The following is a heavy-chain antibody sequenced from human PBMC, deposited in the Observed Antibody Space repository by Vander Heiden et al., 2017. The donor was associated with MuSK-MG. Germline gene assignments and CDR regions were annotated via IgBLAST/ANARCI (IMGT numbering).Heavy chain of an antibody. D-gene: IGHD6-13*01. CDR2: ISGSGGST. J-gene: IGHJ4*02. CDR3: AGWQQLVLVDY. Sequence: EVQLLESGGGLVQPGGSLRLSCAASGFTFSSHAMGWVRQAPGKGLGWVSAISGSGGSTYYADSVKGRFTISRDNTKNTLYLQMNSLRAEDTAVYYCAGWQQLVLVDYWGQGTLVTVSS. CDR1: GFTFSSHA. V-gene: IGHV3-23*01.